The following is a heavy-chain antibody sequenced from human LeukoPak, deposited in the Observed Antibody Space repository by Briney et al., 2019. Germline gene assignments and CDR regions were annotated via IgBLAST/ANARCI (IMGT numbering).Heavy chain of an antibody. V-gene: IGHV3-23*01. D-gene: IGHD5-18*01. CDR1: GFTFSSYA. Sequence: GGSLRLSCAASGFTFSSYAMSWVRQAPGKGLEWVSAISGSGGSTYYADPVKGRFTISRDNSKNTLYLQMNSLRAEDTAVYYCAKGGYGRNYYFYYGMDVWGQGTTVTVSS. CDR3: AKGGYGRNYYFYYGMDV. J-gene: IGHJ6*02. CDR2: ISGSGGST.